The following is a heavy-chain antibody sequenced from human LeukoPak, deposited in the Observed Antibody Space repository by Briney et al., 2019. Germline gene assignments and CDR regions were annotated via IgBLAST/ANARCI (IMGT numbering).Heavy chain of an antibody. Sequence: SETLSLTCTVSGGSISSSSYYWGWIRQPPGKGLEWIGSIYYSGSTYYTPSSKSRVTIPVPTSKTQFSLKLSSVTAADTAVYYCARRLSERVGALRDGGVYWGQGTLVTVSS. CDR2: IYYSGST. CDR3: ARRLSERVGALRDGGVY. J-gene: IGHJ4*02. D-gene: IGHD1-26*01. CDR1: GGSISSSSYY. V-gene: IGHV4-39*01.